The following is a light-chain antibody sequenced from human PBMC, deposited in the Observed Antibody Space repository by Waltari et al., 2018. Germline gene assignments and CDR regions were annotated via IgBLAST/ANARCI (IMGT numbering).Light chain of an antibody. CDR1: QSVSSY. CDR3: QQYGSSPWT. CDR2: GAS. J-gene: IGKJ1*01. Sequence: EIVLTQSPATLSLSPGERATLSCRASQSVSSYLAWYQQKPGQAPRLLIHGASNRATGIPDRFSGSGSGTDFTLTISRLEPEDFAVYYCQQYGSSPWTFGQGTKVEIK. V-gene: IGKV3-20*01.